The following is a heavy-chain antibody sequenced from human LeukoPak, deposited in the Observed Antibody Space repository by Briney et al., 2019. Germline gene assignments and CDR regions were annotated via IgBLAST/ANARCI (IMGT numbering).Heavy chain of an antibody. Sequence: ASVNVSCTASVYTFTTYDINWVRQATGHGLEWRGWMNPNSGNKGYAQTFQGRVTITRNTSIRTAYMELSSLRSEDTAVYYCARGLGGSYSGLNPFDYWGQGTLVTVSS. CDR1: VYTFTTYD. J-gene: IGHJ4*02. CDR2: MNPNSGNK. D-gene: IGHD1-26*01. V-gene: IGHV1-8*03. CDR3: ARGLGGSYSGLNPFDY.